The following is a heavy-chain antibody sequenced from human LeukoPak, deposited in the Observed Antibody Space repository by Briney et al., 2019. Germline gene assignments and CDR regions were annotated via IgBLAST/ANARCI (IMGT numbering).Heavy chain of an antibody. CDR1: GGSISSGGYY. CDR3: ARDYYDSSGYAFDY. V-gene: IGHV4-31*03. Sequence: PSETLSLTCTVSGGSISSGGYYWSWIRQHPGKGLEWIGYIYYSGSTYYNPSLKSRVSISVDTSKNQFSLKLSSVTAADTAVYYCARDYYDSSGYAFDYWGQGTLVTVSS. D-gene: IGHD3-22*01. CDR2: IYYSGST. J-gene: IGHJ4*02.